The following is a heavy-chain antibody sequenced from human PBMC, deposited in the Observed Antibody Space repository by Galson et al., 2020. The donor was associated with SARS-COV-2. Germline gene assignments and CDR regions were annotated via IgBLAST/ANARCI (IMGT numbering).Heavy chain of an antibody. Sequence: SVKVSCKASGFTFTSSAVQWVRQARGQRLEWIGWIVVGSGNTNYAQKFQERVTITRDMSTSTDYMELSSLRPEDTAVYYCAAPYCSGGSCYDAFDIWGQGTMVTVSS. CDR2: IVVGSGNT. J-gene: IGHJ3*02. CDR1: GFTFTSSA. V-gene: IGHV1-58*01. D-gene: IGHD2-15*01. CDR3: AAPYCSGGSCYDAFDI.